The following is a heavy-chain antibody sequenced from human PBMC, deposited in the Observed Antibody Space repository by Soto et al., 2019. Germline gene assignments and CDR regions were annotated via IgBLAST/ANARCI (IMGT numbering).Heavy chain of an antibody. CDR3: ARVERGTATTVVDAFDI. J-gene: IGHJ3*02. D-gene: IGHD1-1*01. CDR1: GGFVSSGSYY. Sequence: PSETLSLTCAVYGGFVSSGSYYWSWIRQPPGKGLEWIGEMSHSGGTHFNPSLKSRVTISVDTSKNQFSLKMASVTAADPALYYCARVERGTATTVVDAFDIWGPGTMVTVSS. V-gene: IGHV4-61*01. CDR2: MSHSGGT.